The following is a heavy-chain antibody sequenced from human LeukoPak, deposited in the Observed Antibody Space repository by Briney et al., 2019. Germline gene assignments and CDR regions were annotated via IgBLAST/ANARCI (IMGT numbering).Heavy chain of an antibody. V-gene: IGHV4-39*01. CDR1: GGSISSSSYY. Sequence: PSETLSLTCTVSGGSISSSSYYWGWIRQPPGKGLEWIGRIYYSGSTYYNPSLKSRVTISVDTSKNQFSLKLSSVTAADTAVYYCAVVPAVSYYFDYWGQGTLVTVSS. CDR3: AVVPAVSYYFDY. J-gene: IGHJ4*02. D-gene: IGHD2-2*01. CDR2: IYYSGST.